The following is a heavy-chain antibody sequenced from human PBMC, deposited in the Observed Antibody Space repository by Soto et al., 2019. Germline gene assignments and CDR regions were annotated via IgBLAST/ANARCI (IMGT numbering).Heavy chain of an antibody. J-gene: IGHJ5*02. CDR1: GGTFSSYA. V-gene: IGHV1-69*13. D-gene: IGHD6-19*01. CDR2: IIPIFGTA. Sequence: GASVKVSCKASGGTFSSYAISWVRQAPGQGLEWMGGIIPIFGTANYAQKFQGRVTITADESTSTAYMELSSLRSEDTAVYYCARDYRSVAGFQGEEVGPWGQGTLVTVSS. CDR3: ARDYRSVAGFQGEEVGP.